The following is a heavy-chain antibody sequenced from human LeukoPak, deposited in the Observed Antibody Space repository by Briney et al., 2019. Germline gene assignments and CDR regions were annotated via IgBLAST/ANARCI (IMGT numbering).Heavy chain of an antibody. CDR1: GFTFCGYG. CDR2: ISSGGSGQ. Sequence: GGSVTLSCAASGFTFCGYGMLWLPPAPGEGREWLANISSGGSGQNHADHVKGRFTICRANSTDTLEVEMSSRSADAMAYQYYAKEVADFVGFDIWGQGTMVTVSS. D-gene: IGHD2-21*02. CDR3: AKEVADFVGFDI. V-gene: IGHV3-30*18. J-gene: IGHJ3*02.